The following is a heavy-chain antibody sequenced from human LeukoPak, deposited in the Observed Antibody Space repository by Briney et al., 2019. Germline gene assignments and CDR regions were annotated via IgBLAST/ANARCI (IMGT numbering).Heavy chain of an antibody. J-gene: IGHJ3*02. CDR2: ISSSSSTI. D-gene: IGHD2-15*01. V-gene: IGHV3-48*01. CDR1: GFTFSSYS. CDR3: AKFAGYCSGGSCYPAYDAFDI. Sequence: GGSLRLSCAASGFTFSSYSMNWVRQAPGKGLEWVSYISSSSSTIYYADSVKGQFTISRDNSKNTLYLQMNSLRAEDTAVYYCAKFAGYCSGGSCYPAYDAFDIWGQGTMVTVSS.